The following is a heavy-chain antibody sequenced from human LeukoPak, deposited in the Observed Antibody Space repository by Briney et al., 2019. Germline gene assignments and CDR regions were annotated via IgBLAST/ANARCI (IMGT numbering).Heavy chain of an antibody. CDR2: INTDGTTT. D-gene: IGHD6-6*01. J-gene: IGHJ4*02. V-gene: IGHV3-74*01. CDR3: TRGARERGFDY. Sequence: PGGSLSLSCTSSTTFSKYWMHWVRQAPGKGLEWVSRINTDGTTTNYADSVKGRFTISRDNAGNMLYLQMNSLRVEDTAVYYCTRGARERGFDYWGQGTLVTVSS. CDR1: TTFSKYW.